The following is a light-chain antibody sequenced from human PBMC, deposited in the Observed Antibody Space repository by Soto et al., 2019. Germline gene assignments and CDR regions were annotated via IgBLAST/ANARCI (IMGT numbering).Light chain of an antibody. CDR2: DAS. Sequence: DIQMTQSPSSLSASVGDRVTITCQASQNINNYLNLYQQKPGKAPKLLIYDASNLETGAPSRFSGSGSGTDFTFTISNLQPEDIATYYCQQYDTLPLTLGGGTKVDIK. V-gene: IGKV1-33*01. CDR3: QQYDTLPLT. CDR1: QNINNY. J-gene: IGKJ4*01.